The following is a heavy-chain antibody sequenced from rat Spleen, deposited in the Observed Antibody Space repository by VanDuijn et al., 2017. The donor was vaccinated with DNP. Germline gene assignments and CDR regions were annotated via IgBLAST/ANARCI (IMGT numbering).Heavy chain of an antibody. CDR1: GFIFSNYW. CDR2: IGSTGDNT. V-gene: IGHV5-31*01. CDR3: ARQDLRYFDY. J-gene: IGHJ2*01. Sequence: EVQLVESGGGPVQPGRSLKLSCVASGFIFSNYWMTWIRQAPGKGLEWVASIGSTGDNTYYSDSVKGRFSLSRDNAKSTLYLQVNSRRSEDTATYYCARQDLRYFDYWGQGVMVTVSS. D-gene: IGHD2-1*01.